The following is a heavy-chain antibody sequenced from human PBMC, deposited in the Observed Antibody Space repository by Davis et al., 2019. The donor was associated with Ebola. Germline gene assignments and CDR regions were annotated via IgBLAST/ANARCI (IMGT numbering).Heavy chain of an antibody. V-gene: IGHV3-9*01. Sequence: SLKISCAASGFTFSSYAMHWVRQAPGKGLEWVSGISWNSGSIGYADSVKGRFTISRDNAKNSLYLQMNSLRAEDTALYYCAKDGDFWSGYFGYWGQGTLVTVSS. CDR1: GFTFSSYA. CDR2: ISWNSGSI. CDR3: AKDGDFWSGYFGY. D-gene: IGHD3-3*01. J-gene: IGHJ4*02.